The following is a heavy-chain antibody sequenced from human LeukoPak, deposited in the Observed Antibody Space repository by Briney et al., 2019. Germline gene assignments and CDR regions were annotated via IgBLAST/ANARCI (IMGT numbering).Heavy chain of an antibody. CDR1: GGSISSYY. CDR3: ASFSPVYSSSWFDY. Sequence: RPSETLSLTCTVSGGSISSYYWSWVRQPPGKGRERIGYIYYSGSTNYNPSLKSRVTISVDTSKNQFSLKLSSVTAADTAVYYCASFSPVYSSSWFDYWGQGTLVTVSS. CDR2: IYYSGST. J-gene: IGHJ4*02. V-gene: IGHV4-59*01. D-gene: IGHD6-13*01.